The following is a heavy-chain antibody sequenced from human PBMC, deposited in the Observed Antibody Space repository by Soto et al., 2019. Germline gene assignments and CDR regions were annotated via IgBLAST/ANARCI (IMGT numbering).Heavy chain of an antibody. J-gene: IGHJ4*02. Sequence: GASVKVSCKASGGTFSSYAISLVRQAPGQGXEWMGGIIPIFGTANYAQKFQGRVTITADKSTSTAYMELSSLRSEDTAVYYCARVNGYDFWSGYPYHFDYWGQGTLVTVSS. CDR2: IIPIFGTA. CDR3: ARVNGYDFWSGYPYHFDY. D-gene: IGHD3-3*01. CDR1: GGTFSSYA. V-gene: IGHV1-69*06.